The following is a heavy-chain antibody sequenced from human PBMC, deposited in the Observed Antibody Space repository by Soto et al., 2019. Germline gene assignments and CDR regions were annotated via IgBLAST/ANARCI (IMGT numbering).Heavy chain of an antibody. CDR3: ATDRLIAARPGVYYFDY. Sequence: ASVKVSCKVSGYTLTELSMHWVRQAPGKGLEWMGGFDPEDGGTIYAQKFQGRVTMTEDTSTDTAYMELSSLRSEDTAVYYCATDRLIAARPGVYYFDYWGQGTLVTVSS. D-gene: IGHD6-6*01. J-gene: IGHJ4*02. CDR1: GYTLTELS. V-gene: IGHV1-24*01. CDR2: FDPEDGGT.